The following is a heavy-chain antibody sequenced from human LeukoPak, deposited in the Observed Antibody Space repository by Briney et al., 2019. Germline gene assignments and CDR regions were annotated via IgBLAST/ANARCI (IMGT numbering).Heavy chain of an antibody. CDR1: GFTFSSYE. CDR2: ISSNGSTI. V-gene: IGHV3-48*03. CDR3: ARGVWFGELSFDY. Sequence: QPGGSLRLSCAASGFTFSSYEMNWVRQAPGKGLEWVSYISSNGSTIYYADSVKGRFTISRDNAKNSLYLQMNSLRAEDTAVYYCARGVWFGELSFDYWGQGTLVTVSS. J-gene: IGHJ4*02. D-gene: IGHD3-10*01.